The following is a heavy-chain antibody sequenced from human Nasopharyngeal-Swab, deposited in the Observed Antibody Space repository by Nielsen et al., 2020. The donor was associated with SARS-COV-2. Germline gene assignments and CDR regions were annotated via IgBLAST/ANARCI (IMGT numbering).Heavy chain of an antibody. CDR3: ARWAGIGDYYYGMDV. V-gene: IGHV1-18*01. Sequence: ASVKVSCKASGYTFTSYGISWVRQAPGQGLEWMGWISAYNGNTNYAQKLQGRVTMTTDTSTSTAYMELRSLRSDDTAVYCCARWAGIGDYYYGMDVWGQGTTVTVSS. CDR2: ISAYNGNT. J-gene: IGHJ6*02. CDR1: GYTFTSYG. D-gene: IGHD6-19*01.